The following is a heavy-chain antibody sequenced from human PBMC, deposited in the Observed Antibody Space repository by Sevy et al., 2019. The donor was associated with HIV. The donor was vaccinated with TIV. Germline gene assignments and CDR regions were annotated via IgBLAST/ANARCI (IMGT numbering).Heavy chain of an antibody. V-gene: IGHV3-48*03. J-gene: IGHJ4*02. CDR2: ISSSGSTI. CDR3: ARTLKPYGDYAFDY. CDR1: GFTFSSYE. Sequence: GGSLRLSCAASGFTFSSYEMNWVRQAPGKGLEWVSYISSSGSTIYYADSVKGRFTISRDNAKNSLYLQMNSLRAEDTAVYYCARTLKPYGDYAFDYWGQGTLVTVSS. D-gene: IGHD4-17*01.